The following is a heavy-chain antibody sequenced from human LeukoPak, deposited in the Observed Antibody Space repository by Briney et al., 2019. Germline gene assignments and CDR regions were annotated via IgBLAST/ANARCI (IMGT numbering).Heavy chain of an antibody. V-gene: IGHV1-69*05. CDR3: ARADYYGSGNYRYYYYMDV. CDR2: IIPIFGTA. Sequence: SVKVSCKASGGTFSNYAISWVRQAPGQGLEWMGGIIPIFGTANYAQKFQGRVTITTDESTSTAYMDLSSLRSEDTAVYYCARADYYGSGNYRYYYYMDVWGKGTTVTVSS. CDR1: GGTFSNYA. J-gene: IGHJ6*03. D-gene: IGHD3-10*01.